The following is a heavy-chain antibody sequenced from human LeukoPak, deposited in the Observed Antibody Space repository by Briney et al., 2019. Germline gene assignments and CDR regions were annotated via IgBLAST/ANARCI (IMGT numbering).Heavy chain of an antibody. CDR2: IYYSGST. CDR3: ARTVTSLRWFDP. CDR1: GGSISSYY. J-gene: IGHJ5*02. V-gene: IGHV4-59*01. Sequence: SETLSLTCTVSGGSISSYYRSWIRQPPGKGLEWTGYIYYSGSTNYNPSLKSRVTISVDTSKNQFSLKLSSVTAADTAVYYCARTVTSLRWFDPWGREPWSPSPQ. D-gene: IGHD4-17*01.